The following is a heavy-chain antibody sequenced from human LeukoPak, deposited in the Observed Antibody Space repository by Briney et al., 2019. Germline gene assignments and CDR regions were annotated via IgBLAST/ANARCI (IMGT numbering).Heavy chain of an antibody. V-gene: IGHV3-23*01. CDR1: GFTFRRNA. CDR2: ISGGGGIT. Sequence: PGGSLRLSCAASGFTFRRNAMSWVRQAPGEGLEWVSGISGGGGITYYADSVKGRFTISRDNSKNTLQLQMNSLRAEDTAVYYCAKDPIVVVPAAIENWFDPWGQGTLVTVSS. J-gene: IGHJ5*02. CDR3: AKDPIVVVPAAIENWFDP. D-gene: IGHD2-2*02.